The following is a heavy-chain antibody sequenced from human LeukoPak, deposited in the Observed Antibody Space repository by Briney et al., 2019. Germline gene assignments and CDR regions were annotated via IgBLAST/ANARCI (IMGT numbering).Heavy chain of an antibody. CDR2: IKQDGSEK. Sequence: GGSLRLSCAASGFTFSSYWMSWVRQAPGKGLEWVANIKQDGSEKYYVDSVKGRFTISRDNAKNSLYLQMNNLRAEDTAVYYCARGYNWNDDAFDIWGQGTMVTVSS. CDR1: GFTFSSYW. D-gene: IGHD1-1*01. J-gene: IGHJ3*02. CDR3: ARGYNWNDDAFDI. V-gene: IGHV3-7*01.